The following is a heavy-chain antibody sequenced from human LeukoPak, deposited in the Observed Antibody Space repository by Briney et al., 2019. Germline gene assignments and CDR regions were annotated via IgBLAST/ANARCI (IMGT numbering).Heavy chain of an antibody. J-gene: IGHJ6*03. CDR1: GFTFSSYG. D-gene: IGHD3-10*01. V-gene: IGHV3-23*01. Sequence: GGSLRLSCAASGFTFSSYGMSWVRQAPGRGLEWVSAISGSGGSTYYADSVKGRFTISRDNSKNTLYLQMNSLRAEDTAVYYCAKGLRGTMVRGAMDVWGKGTTVTISS. CDR3: AKGLRGTMVRGAMDV. CDR2: ISGSGGST.